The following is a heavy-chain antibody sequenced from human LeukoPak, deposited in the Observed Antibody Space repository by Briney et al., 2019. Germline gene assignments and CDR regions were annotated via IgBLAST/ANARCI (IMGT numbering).Heavy chain of an antibody. CDR1: GGSISSSSYY. Sequence: SETLSLTCTVSGGSISSSSYYWGWIRQPPGKGLECIGSIYYSGSTYYNPSLKSRVTISVDTSKNQFSLKLSSVTAADTAVYYCARTYYGSGSYYNKVFDYWGQGTLVTVSS. D-gene: IGHD3-10*01. CDR2: IYYSGST. V-gene: IGHV4-39*07. J-gene: IGHJ4*02. CDR3: ARTYYGSGSYYNKVFDY.